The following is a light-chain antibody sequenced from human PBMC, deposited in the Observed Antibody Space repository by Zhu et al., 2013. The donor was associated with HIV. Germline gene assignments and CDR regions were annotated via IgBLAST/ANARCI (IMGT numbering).Light chain of an antibody. CDR2: DAS. V-gene: IGKV3-20*01. CDR1: QAIGTY. Sequence: IVLTQSPVILSLSPGERATLSCRASQAIGTYLAWYQQKPGQAPRLLIYDASNRATGIPARFSGSGSGTNFTLTVSRLEPEDFAVYYCQQYGSSPWTFGQGTKVEIK. J-gene: IGKJ1*01. CDR3: QQYGSSPWT.